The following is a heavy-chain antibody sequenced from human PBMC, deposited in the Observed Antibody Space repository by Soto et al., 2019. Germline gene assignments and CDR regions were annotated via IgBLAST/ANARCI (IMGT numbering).Heavy chain of an antibody. CDR3: ARVVISRYYYMDV. CDR2: IYYSGST. J-gene: IGHJ6*03. CDR1: GGSISSGGYY. Sequence: PSETLSLTCTVSGGSISSGGYYWSWIRQHPGKGLEWIGYIYYSGSTYYNPSLKSRVTISVDTSKNQFSLKLSSVTAADTAVYYCARVVISRYYYMDVWGKGTTVTVS. V-gene: IGHV4-31*03. D-gene: IGHD3-16*02.